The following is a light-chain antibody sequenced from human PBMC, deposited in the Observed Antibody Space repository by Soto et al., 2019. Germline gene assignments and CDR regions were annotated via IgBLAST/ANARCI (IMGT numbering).Light chain of an antibody. V-gene: IGKV3-20*01. CDR1: QSVSSSY. Sequence: EIVLTQSPGTLSLSPGERATLSCRASQSVSSSYLAWYQQKPGQAPRLLIYGASSRATGIPDRFSGSGSGTDFILTISRLEPEDFAVYYCQQYGGSPWTFGQGTKVDI. J-gene: IGKJ1*01. CDR2: GAS. CDR3: QQYGGSPWT.